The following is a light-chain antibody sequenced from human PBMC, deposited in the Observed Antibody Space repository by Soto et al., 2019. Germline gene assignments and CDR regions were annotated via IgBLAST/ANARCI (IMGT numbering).Light chain of an antibody. CDR3: QSYNTSLSGSL. CDR2: GTS. Sequence: QSVLTQPASVSGSPGQSITISCTGTSSDVGGYNYVSWYQQHPGKAPKLLIYGTSNRPSGVPDRFSGSKSGTSASLAITGLQAEDEADYYCQSYNTSLSGSLFGGGTKLTVL. V-gene: IGLV2-14*01. CDR1: SSDVGGYNY. J-gene: IGLJ3*02.